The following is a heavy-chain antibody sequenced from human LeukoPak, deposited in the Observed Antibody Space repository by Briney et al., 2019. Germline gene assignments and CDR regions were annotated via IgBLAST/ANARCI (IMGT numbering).Heavy chain of an antibody. V-gene: IGHV1-24*01. J-gene: IGHJ6*03. CDR1: GYTLTELS. D-gene: IGHD2-2*03. Sequence: ASVKVSCKVSGYTLTELSTHWVRQAPGKGLEWMGGFDPEDGETIYAQKFQGRVTMTEDTSTDTAYMELRSLRSDDTAVYYCARDGYRLSGYFYYMDVWGKGTTVTVSS. CDR2: FDPEDGET. CDR3: ARDGYRLSGYFYYMDV.